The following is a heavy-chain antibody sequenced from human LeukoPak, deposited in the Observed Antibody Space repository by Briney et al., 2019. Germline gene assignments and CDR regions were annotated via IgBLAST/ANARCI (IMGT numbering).Heavy chain of an antibody. CDR1: GXTVSSNY. V-gene: IGHV3-53*01. D-gene: IGHD4-17*01. CDR2: IYSGGST. CDR3: ATTVTSGTGDY. J-gene: IGHJ4*02. Sequence: PGGSLRXXCAXXGXTVSSNYMSWVRQAPGKGLEWVSVIYSGGSTYYADSVKGRFTISRDNSKNTLYLQMNSLRAEDTAVYYCATTVTSGTGDYWGQGTLVTVSS.